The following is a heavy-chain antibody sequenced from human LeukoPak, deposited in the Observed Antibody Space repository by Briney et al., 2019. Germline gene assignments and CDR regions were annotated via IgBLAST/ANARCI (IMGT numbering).Heavy chain of an antibody. Sequence: SQTLSLTCTVSGGSISSGGYYWSWIRQPPGKGLEWIGYIYHSGSTYYNPSLKSRVTISVDRSKNQFSLKLSSVTAADTAVYYCARASVTYYYYYYMDVWGKGTTVTVSS. CDR3: ARASVTYYYYYYMDV. D-gene: IGHD4-11*01. CDR1: GGSISSGGYY. CDR2: IYHSGST. J-gene: IGHJ6*03. V-gene: IGHV4-30-2*01.